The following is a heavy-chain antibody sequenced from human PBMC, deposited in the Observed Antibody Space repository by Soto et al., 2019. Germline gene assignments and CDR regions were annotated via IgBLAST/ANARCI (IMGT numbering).Heavy chain of an antibody. V-gene: IGHV3-23*01. Sequence: GGSLRLSCAASGFTFSNYAMSWVRQAPGKGLEWDSAISASGGGTYYADSVKGRFTISRDNSKNTLYLQMNSLRAEDTAVYYCAKEFAPTSYYYDSSGYFDYWGQGTLVTVSS. CDR2: ISASGGGT. D-gene: IGHD3-22*01. CDR1: GFTFSNYA. CDR3: AKEFAPTSYYYDSSGYFDY. J-gene: IGHJ4*02.